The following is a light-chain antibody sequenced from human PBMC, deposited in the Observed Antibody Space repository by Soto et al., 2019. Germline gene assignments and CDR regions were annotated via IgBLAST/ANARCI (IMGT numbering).Light chain of an antibody. Sequence: QAVVTQPPSVSGAPGQRVTISCTGSSSNIGAGYDVHWYQQLPGTAPKLLIYGNSNRPSGVPDRFSGSKSGTSASLAITGLRAEAAADYYCQSYDSSLSGVVFGGGTKLTVL. J-gene: IGLJ2*01. CDR3: QSYDSSLSGVV. V-gene: IGLV1-40*01. CDR2: GNS. CDR1: SSNIGAGYD.